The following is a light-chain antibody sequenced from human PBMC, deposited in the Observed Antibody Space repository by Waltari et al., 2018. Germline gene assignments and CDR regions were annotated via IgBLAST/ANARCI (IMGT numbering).Light chain of an antibody. J-gene: IGKJ2*01. Sequence: VLTQSPGTLSLSPGERATLSCRASQSLTKRYLAWYQQKPGQAPRLLIYGASSRAAGSPDRLSGSGSGTDFTLTISRLEPEDLAVYDCQQYGSSVLYTFGQGTKLEIK. CDR1: QSLTKRY. CDR3: QQYGSSVLYT. V-gene: IGKV3-20*01. CDR2: GAS.